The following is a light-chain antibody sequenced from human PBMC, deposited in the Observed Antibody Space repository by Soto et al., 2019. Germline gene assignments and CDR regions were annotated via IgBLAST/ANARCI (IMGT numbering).Light chain of an antibody. CDR3: QQSYSTPWK. CDR1: QSISSY. CDR2: AAS. V-gene: IGKV1-39*01. Sequence: DIPMTQSPSSLSASVGDRVTITCRASQSISSYLHWYQQKPGKAPKLLIYAASSLQSGVPSRFSGRRSGTDFTLTISSLQPEDFATYYCQQSYSTPWKFGQGTKVEIK. J-gene: IGKJ1*01.